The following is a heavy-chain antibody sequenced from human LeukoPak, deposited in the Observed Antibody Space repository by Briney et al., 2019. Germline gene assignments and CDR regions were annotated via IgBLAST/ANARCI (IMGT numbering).Heavy chain of an antibody. CDR2: ISYDGSNK. CDR3: ARDRPSISGWYSALFDY. CDR1: GFTFSSHA. V-gene: IGHV3-30*04. J-gene: IGHJ4*02. Sequence: QPGGSLRLSCAASGFTFSSHAMHWVRQAPGKGLEWVAVISYDGSNKYYADSVKGRFTISRDNSKNTLYLQMNSLRAEDTAVYYCARDRPSISGWYSALFDYWGQGTLVTVSS. D-gene: IGHD6-19*01.